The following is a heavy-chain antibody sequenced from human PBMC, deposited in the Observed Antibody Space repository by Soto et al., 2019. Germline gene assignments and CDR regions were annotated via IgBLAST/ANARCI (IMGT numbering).Heavy chain of an antibody. D-gene: IGHD2-15*01. CDR2: INHSGST. CDR3: EWCGHGNYYGMDV. Sequence: SETLSLTYAFYCGSFSGYYWSFIRHSPGKGLEWIGEINHSGSTNYNPSLKSRVTISVDTSKNQFSLKLSSVTAADTAVYYCEWCGHGNYYGMDVWGQGTTVTVSS. J-gene: IGHJ6*02. V-gene: IGHV4-34*01. CDR1: CGSFSGYY.